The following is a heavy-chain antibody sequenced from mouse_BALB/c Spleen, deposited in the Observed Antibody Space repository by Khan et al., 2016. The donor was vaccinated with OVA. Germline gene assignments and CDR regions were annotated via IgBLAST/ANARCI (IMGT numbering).Heavy chain of an antibody. CDR1: GYTLTSYW. CDR3: ARLLISFDY. CDR2: INPSNGRT. Sequence: QVQLKQSGAELVNPGASVNLSCKASGYTLTSYWMHWVKQRPGQGLEWIGEINPSNGRTNYNEKFKSKATLTVDKSSSTAYMQLSSPTSEDSAVYDCARLLISFDYWGQGTTLTVSS. J-gene: IGHJ2*01. D-gene: IGHD2-1*01. V-gene: IGHV1S81*02.